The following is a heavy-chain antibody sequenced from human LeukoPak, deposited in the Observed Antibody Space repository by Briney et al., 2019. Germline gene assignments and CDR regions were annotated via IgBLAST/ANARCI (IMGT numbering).Heavy chain of an antibody. CDR2: VSSSATTASTK. Sequence: GGSLRLSCAASGITFSDYYMSRIRQAPGKGLEWVSYVSSSATTASTKYYADSVKGRFTISRDNAKNSLYLQMNSLRAEDTAVYYCATSHDSAGNDWGQGTLVTVSS. J-gene: IGHJ4*02. D-gene: IGHD2-15*01. CDR3: ATSHDSAGND. V-gene: IGHV3-11*01. CDR1: GITFSDYY.